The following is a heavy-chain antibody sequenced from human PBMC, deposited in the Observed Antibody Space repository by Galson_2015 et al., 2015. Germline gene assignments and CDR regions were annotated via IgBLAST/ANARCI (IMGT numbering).Heavy chain of an antibody. D-gene: IGHD5-18*01. CDR3: AREYTAMIPCSWYFDL. CDR1: GFTFSSYA. V-gene: IGHV3-30-3*01. J-gene: IGHJ2*01. Sequence: SLRLSCAASGFTFSSYAMHWVRQAPGKGLEWVAVISYDGSNKYYADSVKGRFTISRDNSKNTLYLQMNSLRAENTAVYYCAREYTAMIPCSWYFDLWGRGTLVTVSS. CDR2: ISYDGSNK.